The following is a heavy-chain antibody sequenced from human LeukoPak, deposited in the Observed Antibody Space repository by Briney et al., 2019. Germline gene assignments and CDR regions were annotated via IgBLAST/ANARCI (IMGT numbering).Heavy chain of an antibody. CDR3: VRDSPRVRGWFDP. Sequence: GGSLRLSCAASKYIFRDYYTSWVRQAPGKGLEWIAYISSNGRTIYYADSVRGRFTISRDNDKSSMYLLMNSLRVDDTAVYYCVRDSPRVRGWFDPWGQGTLVTVSS. J-gene: IGHJ5*02. V-gene: IGHV3-11*01. CDR1: KYIFRDYY. CDR2: ISSNGRTI. D-gene: IGHD3-16*02.